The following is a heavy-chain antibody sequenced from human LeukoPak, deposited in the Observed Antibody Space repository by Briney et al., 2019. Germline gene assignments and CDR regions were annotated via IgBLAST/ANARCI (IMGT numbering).Heavy chain of an antibody. J-gene: IGHJ4*02. V-gene: IGHV3-23*01. Sequence: SGGSLRLSCAASGFACSSYAMSWVRQPPGKGLEWVSVISRRDDYTYYADSVKGRFTISRDNSKNTLYLQMNTLRAEDTAVYYCANDYRSGSFHDFWGQGTLVTVSS. D-gene: IGHD3-10*01. CDR1: GFACSSYA. CDR3: ANDYRSGSFHDF. CDR2: ISRRDDYT.